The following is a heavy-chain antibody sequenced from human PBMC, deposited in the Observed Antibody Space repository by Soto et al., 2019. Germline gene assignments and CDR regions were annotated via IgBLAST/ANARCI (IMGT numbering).Heavy chain of an antibody. D-gene: IGHD1-1*01. Sequence: XSVKVSCKASGYTFTSYGISWVRQAPGQGLEWMGWISAYNGNTNYAQKLQGRVTMTTDTSTSTAYMELRSLRSDDTAVYYCARVPYNLVWFDHWGQGTLVTVSS. CDR1: GYTFTSYG. CDR3: ARVPYNLVWFDH. CDR2: ISAYNGNT. J-gene: IGHJ5*02. V-gene: IGHV1-18*01.